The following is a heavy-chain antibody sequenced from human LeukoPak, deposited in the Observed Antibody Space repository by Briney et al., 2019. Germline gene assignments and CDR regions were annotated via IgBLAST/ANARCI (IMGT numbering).Heavy chain of an antibody. Sequence: GASVKVSCKASGYTFTSHGINWVRQAPGQGLEWMGWINPYNGYTNDAQKLQSRVTMTTDTSTSTAYMELRSLRSDDTAVYYCARGGYCTGTNCRNWFDPWGQGTLVTVSS. CDR3: ARGGYCTGTNCRNWFDP. D-gene: IGHD2-2*01. CDR1: GYTFTSHG. CDR2: INPYNGYT. J-gene: IGHJ5*02. V-gene: IGHV1-18*01.